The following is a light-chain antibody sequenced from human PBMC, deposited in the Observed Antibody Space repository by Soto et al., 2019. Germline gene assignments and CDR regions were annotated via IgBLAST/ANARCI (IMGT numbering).Light chain of an antibody. CDR1: QYIDYN. CDR3: QEPSGWPRGT. J-gene: IGKJ4*01. V-gene: IGKV3-11*01. Sequence: EVVLTQSPATLSLSPGERATLSCRSSQYIDYNLAWFQQKPGHTPRLLLLPASQRSDGVPARCRGSASGATFTHTISSLDPEDFAVHNCQEPSGWPRGTFGGGTQVEIK. CDR2: PAS.